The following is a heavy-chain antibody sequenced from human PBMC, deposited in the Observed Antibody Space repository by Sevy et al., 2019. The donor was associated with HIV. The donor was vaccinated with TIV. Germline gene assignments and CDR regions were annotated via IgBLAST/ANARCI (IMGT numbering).Heavy chain of an antibody. CDR1: GGSISSFY. Sequence: SETLSLTCTVSGGSISSFYWNWIRQPPGKGLEWIANIYYNGETNYNPSLKSRITISLDTSNNQVSLRLPSVTAADTAIYCCAGENAWGKDYSWGQGTLVTVSS. J-gene: IGHJ4*02. CDR3: AGENAWGKDYS. V-gene: IGHV4-59*08. CDR2: IYYNGET. D-gene: IGHD3-16*01.